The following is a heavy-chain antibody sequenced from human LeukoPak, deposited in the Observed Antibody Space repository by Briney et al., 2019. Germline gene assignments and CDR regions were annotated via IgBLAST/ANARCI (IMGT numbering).Heavy chain of an antibody. Sequence: GESLKISCNGSGYXFTSYWIGWVRQMPGKGLEWMGIIYPGDSDTRYSPSFQGQVTISADKSISTAYLQWSSLKASDTAMYYCARQRSNYSKRYYYYGMDVWGQGTTVTVSS. CDR2: IYPGDSDT. V-gene: IGHV5-51*01. CDR3: ARQRSNYSKRYYYYGMDV. D-gene: IGHD4-11*01. J-gene: IGHJ6*02. CDR1: GYXFTSYW.